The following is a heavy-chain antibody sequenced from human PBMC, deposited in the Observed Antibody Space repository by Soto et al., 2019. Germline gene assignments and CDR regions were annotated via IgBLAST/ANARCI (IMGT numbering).Heavy chain of an antibody. CDR2: INYKRST. V-gene: IGHV4-31*03. J-gene: IGHJ4*02. Sequence: QVRLQESGPGLVKPSQTVSLTCTVSGGSISSGGYYSSWIRQHPGKGAGWDGYINYKRSTYYNLSLKCRVTIPVDPSKNQFSMKLSSVTAADTAVYYCARLNYGSGSYYRVRALDYWGQGTLVTVSS. CDR1: GGSISSGGYY. D-gene: IGHD3-10*01. CDR3: ARLNYGSGSYYRVRALDY.